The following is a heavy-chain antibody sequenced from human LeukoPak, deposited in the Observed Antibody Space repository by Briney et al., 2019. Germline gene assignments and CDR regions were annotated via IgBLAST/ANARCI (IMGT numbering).Heavy chain of an antibody. CDR2: INPNSGGT. V-gene: IGHV1-2*02. D-gene: IGHD3-22*01. CDR3: ARDPPSSGYSTYFDY. J-gene: IGHJ4*02. Sequence: ASVKVSCKASGYTFTCYYMHWVRQAPGQGLEWMGWINPNSGGTNYAQKFQGRVTMTRDTSISTAYMELSRLRSDDTAVYYCARDPPSSGYSTYFDYWGQGTLVTVSS. CDR1: GYTFTCYY.